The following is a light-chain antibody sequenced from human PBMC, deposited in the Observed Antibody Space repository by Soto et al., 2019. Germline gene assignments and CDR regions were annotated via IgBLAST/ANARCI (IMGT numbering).Light chain of an antibody. CDR3: QQLNSYPYT. CDR2: AAS. J-gene: IGKJ2*01. V-gene: IGKV1-9*01. CDR1: QGISSY. Sequence: DIQLTQSPSFLSASVGDRVTITCRASQGISSYLAWYQQKPGKAPKLLIYAASTLQSGVPSRFSGSGSGTEFTRTISSLQPEDFATYYCQQLNSYPYTFCQGTKLEIK.